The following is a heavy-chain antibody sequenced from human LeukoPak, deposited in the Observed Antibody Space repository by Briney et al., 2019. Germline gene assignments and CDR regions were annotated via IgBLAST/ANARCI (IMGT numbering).Heavy chain of an antibody. J-gene: IGHJ4*02. CDR3: AKDPALLWFGEPYFDY. Sequence: GGSLRLSCAASGLTSNNYAMSWVRQAPGKGLEWVAGISVSGGSTFYADSVKGRFTISRDNSKNTLYLQMNSLRAEDTAVYYCAKDPALLWFGEPYFDYWGQGTLVTVSS. V-gene: IGHV3-23*01. D-gene: IGHD3-10*01. CDR2: ISVSGGST. CDR1: GLTSNNYA.